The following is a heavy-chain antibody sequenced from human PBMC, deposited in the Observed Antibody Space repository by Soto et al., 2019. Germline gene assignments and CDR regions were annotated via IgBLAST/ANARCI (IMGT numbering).Heavy chain of an antibody. CDR2: INHSGST. CDR3: ARRDGIAAAPLDY. J-gene: IGHJ4*02. D-gene: IGHD6-13*01. V-gene: IGHV4-34*01. Sequence: SETLSLTCAVYGGSFSGYYWSWIRQPPGKGLEWIGEINHSGSTNYNPSLKSRVTISVDTSKNQFSLKLSSVTAADTAVYYCARRDGIAAAPLDYWGQGTLVTVSS. CDR1: GGSFSGYY.